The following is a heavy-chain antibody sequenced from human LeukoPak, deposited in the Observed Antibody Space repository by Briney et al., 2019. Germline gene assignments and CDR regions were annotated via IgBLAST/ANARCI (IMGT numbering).Heavy chain of an antibody. V-gene: IGHV3-21*01. J-gene: IGHJ4*02. Sequence: GGSPRLSCAASGLTFSTYSMNWVRQAPGKGLEWVSSINSRSSHIYYADSVKGRFTISRDNAKNSLYLQMNSLRAEDTAVYYCASATFYYDNSGRALDYWGQGTLVTVSS. D-gene: IGHD3-22*01. CDR1: GLTFSTYS. CDR3: ASATFYYDNSGRALDY. CDR2: INSRSSHI.